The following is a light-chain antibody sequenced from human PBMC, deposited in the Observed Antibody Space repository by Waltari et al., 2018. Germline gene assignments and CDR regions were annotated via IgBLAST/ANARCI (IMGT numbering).Light chain of an antibody. J-gene: IGKJ5*01. CDR1: QDISNY. CDR2: AAS. Sequence: DIQMTQSPSSLSASVGDRVTITCRASQDISNYLGWYQQKPGQPPTLLLFAASALQSGVPSRFSASGSGTDFPLTISTLQPEDVATYYCQHYNNAPRITFGQGTRLEIK. V-gene: IGKV1-27*01. CDR3: QHYNNAPRIT.